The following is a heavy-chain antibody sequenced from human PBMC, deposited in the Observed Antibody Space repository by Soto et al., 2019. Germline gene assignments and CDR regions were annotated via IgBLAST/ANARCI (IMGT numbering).Heavy chain of an antibody. CDR3: AHIYGDHFFDY. Sequence: KESGPTLVKPTQTLTLTCTFSGFSLSTSAVGVGWIRQPPGKALECLALIYWDDDKRYSPSLKSRLTVTKDTSKNQVVLTMTNLDPVDTATYYCAHIYGDHFFDYWGQGTLVTVSS. V-gene: IGHV2-5*02. CDR1: GFSLSTSAVG. J-gene: IGHJ4*02. CDR2: IYWDDDK. D-gene: IGHD4-17*01.